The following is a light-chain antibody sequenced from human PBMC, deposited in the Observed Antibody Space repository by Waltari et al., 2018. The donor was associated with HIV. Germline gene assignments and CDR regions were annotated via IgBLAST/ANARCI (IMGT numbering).Light chain of an antibody. CDR3: CSYAGSYTLI. Sequence: QSPLTQPRSVSGPPGQSVTLSCTGTNSDVGLYKYVSWYQQHPGKVPKLLIYDPDDRPSGVPDRFSGSKSGTTASLTISGLQAEGEAFYYCCSYAGSYTLIFGGGTKLTVL. CDR1: NSDVGLYKY. CDR2: DPD. J-gene: IGLJ2*01. V-gene: IGLV2-11*01.